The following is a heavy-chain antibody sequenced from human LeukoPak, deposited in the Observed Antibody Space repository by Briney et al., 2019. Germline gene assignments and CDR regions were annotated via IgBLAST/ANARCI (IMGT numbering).Heavy chain of an antibody. CDR3: ARGGYGDYPSDY. D-gene: IGHD4-17*01. J-gene: IGHJ4*02. V-gene: IGHV3-30*02. CDR1: GFTLSSYD. CDR2: IRYDGSNQ. Sequence: GGSLRLSCAASGFTLSSYDMHWVRQAPGKGLEWVAFIRYDGSNQYYADSVKGRFTISRDNSKNTLYLQMNSLRAEDTAVYYCARGGYGDYPSDYWGQGTLVTVSS.